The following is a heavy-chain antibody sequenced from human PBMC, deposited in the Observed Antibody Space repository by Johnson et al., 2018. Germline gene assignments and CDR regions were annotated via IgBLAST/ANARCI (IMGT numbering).Heavy chain of an antibody. CDR3: AVDIKQLVLVDYYGMDV. V-gene: IGHV3-21*01. CDR2: ISSSSSYI. J-gene: IGHJ6*02. D-gene: IGHD6-6*01. Sequence: VQLVQSGGGLVKPGGSLRLSCAASGFTFSSYSMNWVRLAPGKGLEWVSSISSSSSYIYYADSVKGRFTISRDNAKNSLYLQMNSLRAEDTAVYYCAVDIKQLVLVDYYGMDVWGQGTTVTVSS. CDR1: GFTFSSYS.